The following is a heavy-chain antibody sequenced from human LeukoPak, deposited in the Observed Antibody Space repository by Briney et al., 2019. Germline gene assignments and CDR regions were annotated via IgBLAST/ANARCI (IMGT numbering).Heavy chain of an antibody. CDR1: GYSFTSCW. V-gene: IGHV5-51*01. D-gene: IGHD3-22*01. CDR2: IYPGDSDT. J-gene: IGHJ4*02. CDR3: ARHYYYDSSGYYYDY. Sequence: GESLKISCKGSGYSFTSCWIGWVRQMPGKGLEWMGIIYPGDSDTRYSPSFQGQVTISADKSISTAYLQWSSLKASDTAMYFCARHYYYDSSGYYYDYWGQGTLVTVSS.